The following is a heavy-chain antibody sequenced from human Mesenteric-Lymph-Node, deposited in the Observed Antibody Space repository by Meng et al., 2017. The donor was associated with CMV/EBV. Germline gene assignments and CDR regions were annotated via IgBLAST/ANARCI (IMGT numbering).Heavy chain of an antibody. CDR3: AKGHYGSGSIDY. Sequence: GESLKISCAASGFIFSTYAMNWVRQAPGKGLEWVTFIRYDGSNKYYADSVKGRFTISRDNSKNTLYLQMNSLTTEDTAVYYCAKGHYGSGSIDYWGQGTLVTVSS. J-gene: IGHJ4*02. D-gene: IGHD3-10*01. V-gene: IGHV3-30*02. CDR2: IRYDGSNK. CDR1: GFIFSTYA.